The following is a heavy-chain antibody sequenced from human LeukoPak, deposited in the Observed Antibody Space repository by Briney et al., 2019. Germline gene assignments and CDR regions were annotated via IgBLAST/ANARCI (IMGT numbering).Heavy chain of an antibody. J-gene: IGHJ3*02. D-gene: IGHD2-15*01. CDR2: INPNSGGT. Sequence: ASVKVSCKASGYTFTGYYMHWVRQAPGQGLEWMGRINPNSGGTNYAQKSQGRVTMTRDTSISTAYMELSRLRSDDTAVYYCARDLSYCSGGSCDAFDIWGQGTMVTVSS. V-gene: IGHV1-2*06. CDR1: GYTFTGYY. CDR3: ARDLSYCSGGSCDAFDI.